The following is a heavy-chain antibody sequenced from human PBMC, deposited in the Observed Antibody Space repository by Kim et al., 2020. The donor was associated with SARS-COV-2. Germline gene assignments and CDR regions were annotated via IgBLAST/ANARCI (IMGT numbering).Heavy chain of an antibody. CDR1: GYSFTSYW. Sequence: GESLKISCKGSGYSFTSYWISWVRQMPGKGLEWMGRIDPSDSYTNYSPSFQGHVTISADKSISTAYLQWSSLKASDTAMYYCARLGIAASDYYYYGMDVWGQGTTVTVSS. CDR3: ARLGIAASDYYYYGMDV. D-gene: IGHD6-13*01. J-gene: IGHJ6*02. V-gene: IGHV5-10-1*01. CDR2: IDPSDSYT.